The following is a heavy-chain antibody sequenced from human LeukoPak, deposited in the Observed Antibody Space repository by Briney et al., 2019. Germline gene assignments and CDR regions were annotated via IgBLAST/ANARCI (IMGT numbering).Heavy chain of an antibody. D-gene: IGHD3-22*01. CDR1: GFTFDDYG. Sequence: AGGSLRLSCAASGFTFDDYGMSWVRQAPGKGLEWVSGINWNGGSTGYADSVKGRFTISRDNAKNSLYLQMNSLRAEDTALYYCARGNYYDSSGYLHYWGQGTLVTVSS. CDR2: INWNGGST. V-gene: IGHV3-20*04. J-gene: IGHJ4*02. CDR3: ARGNYYDSSGYLHY.